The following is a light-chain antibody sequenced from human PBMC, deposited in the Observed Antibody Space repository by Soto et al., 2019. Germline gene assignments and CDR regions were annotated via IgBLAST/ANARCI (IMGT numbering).Light chain of an antibody. CDR1: TSDVGI. CDR3: CSFGGSGYV. J-gene: IGLJ1*01. Sequence: QSVLTPPASGSGAPGQSLTISCSGTTSDVGIVSWYQHHPGKAPKLMIHEVTKRPSGVSDRFSGSKSGNSASLTISGLQAEDEADYFCCSFGGSGYVFGTGTKVTVL. V-gene: IGLV2-23*02. CDR2: EVT.